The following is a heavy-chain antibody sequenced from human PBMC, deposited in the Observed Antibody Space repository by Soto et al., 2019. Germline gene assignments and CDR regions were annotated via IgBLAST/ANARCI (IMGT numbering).Heavy chain of an antibody. CDR2: IYYSGST. CDR3: ARGYIPILGAGTYYFDY. Sequence: SETLSLTCTVSGGSISSYYWSWIRQPPGKGLEWIGYIYYSGSTNYNPSLKSRVTISVDTSKNQFSLKLSSVTAADTAVYYCARGYIPILGAGTYYFDYWGQGTLVTVSS. J-gene: IGHJ4*02. CDR1: GGSISSYY. V-gene: IGHV4-59*01. D-gene: IGHD6-13*01.